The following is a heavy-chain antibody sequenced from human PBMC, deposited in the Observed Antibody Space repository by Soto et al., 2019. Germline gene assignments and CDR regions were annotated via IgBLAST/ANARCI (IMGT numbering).Heavy chain of an antibody. Sequence: PSETLSLTCTVSGGSISSYYWSWIRQPPGKGLEWIGYIYYSGSTNYNPSQKSRVTISVDTSKNQFSLKLSYVTAEDTAVYYCARGFSYACSGGSCYTGGFDPWGQGTLVTVSS. CDR1: GGSISSYY. V-gene: IGHV4-59*08. D-gene: IGHD2-15*01. J-gene: IGHJ5*02. CDR2: IYYSGST. CDR3: ARGFSYACSGGSCYTGGFDP.